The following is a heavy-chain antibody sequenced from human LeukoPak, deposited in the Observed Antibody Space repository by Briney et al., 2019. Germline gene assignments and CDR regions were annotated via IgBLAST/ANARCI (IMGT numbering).Heavy chain of an antibody. CDR2: IYYSGST. CDR1: GGSISSSSYY. Sequence: PSETLSLTCTVSGGSISSSSYYWGWIRQPPGKGLEWIGSIYYSGSTYYNPSLKSRFTISVDTSKNQFSLKLSSVTAADTAVYYCARTSPPSGSYCDYWGQGTLVTVSS. CDR3: ARTSPPSGSYCDY. J-gene: IGHJ4*02. D-gene: IGHD1-26*01. V-gene: IGHV4-39*01.